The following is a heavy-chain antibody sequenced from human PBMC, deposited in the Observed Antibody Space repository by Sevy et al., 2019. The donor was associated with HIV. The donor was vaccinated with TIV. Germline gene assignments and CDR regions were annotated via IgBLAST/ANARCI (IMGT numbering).Heavy chain of an antibody. J-gene: IGHJ4*02. CDR1: GFIFNTYA. V-gene: IGHV3-30-3*01. CDR2: ISYDGINK. D-gene: IGHD2-15*01. Sequence: GGSLRLSCAASGFIFNTYAMHWVRQAPGKGLEWVAVISYDGINKYYADSVKGRFTISRDNSRNTLDLQMNSLRCEDAALYYCASTGYCTGGSCYSPFGYWGQGTLVTVSS. CDR3: ASTGYCTGGSCYSPFGY.